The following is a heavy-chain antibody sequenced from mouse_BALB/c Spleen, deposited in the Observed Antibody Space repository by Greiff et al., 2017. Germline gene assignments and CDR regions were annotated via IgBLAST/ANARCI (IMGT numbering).Heavy chain of an antibody. J-gene: IGHJ3*01. CDR3: ARSYGNPFAY. D-gene: IGHD2-1*01. V-gene: IGHV3-2*02. CDR2: ISYSGST. CDR1: GYSITSDYA. Sequence: VQLQQSGPGLVKPSQSLSLTCTVTGYSITSDYAWNWIRQFPGNKLEWMGYISYSGSTSYNPSLKSRISITRDTSKNQFFLQLNSVTTEDTATYYCARSYGNPFAYWGQGTLVTVSA.